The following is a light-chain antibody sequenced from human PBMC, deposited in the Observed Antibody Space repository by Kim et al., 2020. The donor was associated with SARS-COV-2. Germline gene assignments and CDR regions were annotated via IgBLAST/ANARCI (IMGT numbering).Light chain of an antibody. J-gene: IGKJ1*01. Sequence: EVVMTQSPATLSLSPGERATLSCRASQTVSSNFLAWYQQKPGQTPRLLIYDTSSRATGIPARFSGSGSGTEFTLTISTLQSEDFAVYYCQQYSTRPPTFGQGTKVDIK. CDR2: DTS. CDR1: QTVSSN. V-gene: IGKV3D-15*01. CDR3: QQYSTRPPT.